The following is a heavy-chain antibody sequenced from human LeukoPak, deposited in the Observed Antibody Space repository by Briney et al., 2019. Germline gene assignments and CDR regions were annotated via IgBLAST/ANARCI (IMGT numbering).Heavy chain of an antibody. J-gene: IGHJ4*02. Sequence: KPGESLKISCKGSGYTFSTYWIGWVRQMPGKGLEWMGIIHPGDSDTRYSPSFQGQVTISADKSISTAYLQWSSLKASDTAMYYCASFTEGDPGPFDYWGQGTLVTVSS. CDR2: IHPGDSDT. CDR3: ASFTEGDPGPFDY. CDR1: GYTFSTYW. V-gene: IGHV5-51*01. D-gene: IGHD2-21*02.